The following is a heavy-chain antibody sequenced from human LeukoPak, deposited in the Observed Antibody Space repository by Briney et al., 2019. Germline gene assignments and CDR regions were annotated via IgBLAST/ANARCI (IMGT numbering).Heavy chain of an antibody. V-gene: IGHV3-30*18. CDR3: AKDRTYYYGTYDAFDI. D-gene: IGHD3-22*01. CDR1: GFTFDSYG. Sequence: GGSLRPSCAASGFTFDSYGMHWVRHAPGKGLEWVAVIPNDGSNKYYVDSVKGRFTSSRDNSKNTLYLQMNSLRPEDTAVYYCAKDRTYYYGTYDAFDIWCPGTMVTVSS. J-gene: IGHJ3*02. CDR2: IPNDGSNK.